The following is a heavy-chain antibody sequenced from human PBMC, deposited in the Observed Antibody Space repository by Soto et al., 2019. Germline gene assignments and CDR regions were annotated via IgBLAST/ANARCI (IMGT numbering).Heavy chain of an antibody. J-gene: IGHJ4*02. CDR2: ISGSGDDT. CDR3: AGPGYSSQDY. V-gene: IGHV3-23*01. Sequence: GGSLRLSCAASGFTFSSFAFSWVRQAPGKGLEWVSAISGSGDDTDYADSVKGRFTISRDNSKNTLYLQMNSLRAEDTAVYYCAGPGYSSQDYWGQGALVTVSS. D-gene: IGHD5-18*01. CDR1: GFTFSSFA.